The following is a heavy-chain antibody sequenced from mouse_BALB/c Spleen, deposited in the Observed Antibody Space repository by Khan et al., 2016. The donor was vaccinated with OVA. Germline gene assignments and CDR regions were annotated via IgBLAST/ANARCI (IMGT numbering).Heavy chain of an antibody. CDR3: ARTARIRY. CDR1: GYSITSGYG. J-gene: IGHJ2*01. Sequence: EVQLQESGPGLVKPSPSLSLTCTVTGYSITSGYGWNWIRQFPGNKLEWMGYLSYSGSTNYNPSPQTRIPITRDPSQNQFFLPLTSVATEETATYYCARTARIRYWGQGTTLTVSS. CDR2: LSYSGST. D-gene: IGHD1-2*01. V-gene: IGHV3-2*02.